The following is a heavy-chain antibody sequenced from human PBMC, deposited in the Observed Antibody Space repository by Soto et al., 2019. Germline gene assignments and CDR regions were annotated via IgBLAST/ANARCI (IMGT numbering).Heavy chain of an antibody. D-gene: IGHD3-9*01. V-gene: IGHV3-23*01. Sequence: EVQLLESGGGLVQPGGSLRLSCAVSGFTFSSYAMSWVRQAPGKGLEWVSTISDSGAFTYYADSVKGRFTISRDNSKNTLYLQMNRLRAEDTSVYHCAKTGHYDMLTGYPPHFDYWGQGTLVTVSS. CDR1: GFTFSSYA. J-gene: IGHJ4*02. CDR3: AKTGHYDMLTGYPPHFDY. CDR2: ISDSGAFT.